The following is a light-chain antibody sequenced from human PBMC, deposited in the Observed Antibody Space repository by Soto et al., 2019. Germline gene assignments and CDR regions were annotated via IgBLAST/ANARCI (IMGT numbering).Light chain of an antibody. CDR1: SSNIGAGYD. CDR2: DNN. J-gene: IGLJ3*02. Sequence: QSVLTQPPSVSGAPGQRVTISCTGSSSNIGAGYDVHWYQQLPGKAPKLLIYDNNNRPSGVPDRFSDSKSGTSASLAITGLQAEDEADYYCQSYDTSLSGSGVFGGGTKVTVL. CDR3: QSYDTSLSGSGV. V-gene: IGLV1-40*01.